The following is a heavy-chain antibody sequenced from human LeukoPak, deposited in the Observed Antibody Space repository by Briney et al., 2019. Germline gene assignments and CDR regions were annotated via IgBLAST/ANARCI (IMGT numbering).Heavy chain of an antibody. D-gene: IGHD3-22*01. CDR2: MNPNSGNT. V-gene: IGHV1-8*01. CDR3: ARGPRTEVFYYDSSGYGY. Sequence: ASVKVSCKASGYTFTSYDINWVRQATGQGLEWMGWMNPNSGNTGYAQKFQGRVTMTRNTSISTAYMELSSLRSEDTAVYYCARGPRTEVFYYDSSGYGYWGQGTLVTVSS. J-gene: IGHJ4*02. CDR1: GYTFTSYD.